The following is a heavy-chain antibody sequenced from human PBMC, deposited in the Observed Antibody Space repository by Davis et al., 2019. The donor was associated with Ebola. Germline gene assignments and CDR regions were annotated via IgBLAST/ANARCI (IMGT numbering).Heavy chain of an antibody. D-gene: IGHD3-10*01. CDR1: GYTFTSYG. CDR2: ISTYNGYT. J-gene: IGHJ6*02. V-gene: IGHV1-18*01. CDR3: ARQDMVQGVIKGYGMDV. Sequence: ASVQVSCKASGYTFTSYGISWVRQAPGHGLEWIGWISTYNGYTNYAQNLQGRVTMTTDTSTSTVYMELRSLRSDDTAAYYWARQDMVQGVIKGYGMDVWGQGTTVTVSS.